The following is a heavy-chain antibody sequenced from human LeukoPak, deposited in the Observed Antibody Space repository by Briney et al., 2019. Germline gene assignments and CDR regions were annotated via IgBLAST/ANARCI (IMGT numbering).Heavy chain of an antibody. J-gene: IGHJ3*02. CDR3: ARLGYCSGGSCLAEGDAFDI. V-gene: IGHV4-59*01. D-gene: IGHD2-15*01. Sequence: PSETQSLTFTVSGGSISSYYWSWIRQPPGKGLEWIGYIYYSGSTNYNPSLKSRVTISVDTSKNQFSLKLSSVTAADTAVYYCARLGYCSGGSCLAEGDAFDIWGQGTMVTVSS. CDR1: GGSISSYY. CDR2: IYYSGST.